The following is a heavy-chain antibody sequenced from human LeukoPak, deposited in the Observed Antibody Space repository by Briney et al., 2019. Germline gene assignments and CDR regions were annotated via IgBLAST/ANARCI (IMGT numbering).Heavy chain of an antibody. J-gene: IGHJ4*02. CDR1: GFTFSSYW. D-gene: IGHD4/OR15-4a*01. CDR3: ARDPGRLWNFDY. V-gene: IGHV3-74*01. CDR2: INSDGSST. Sequence: PGGSLRLSCAVSGFTFSSYWMHWVRQAPGKGLVWVSRINSDGSSTSYADSVKGRFTISRDNAKNTLYLQMNSLRAEDAAVYYCARDPGRLWNFDYWGQGTLVTVSS.